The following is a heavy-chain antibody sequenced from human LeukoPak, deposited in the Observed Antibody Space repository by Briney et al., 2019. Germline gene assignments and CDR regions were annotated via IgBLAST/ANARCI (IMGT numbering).Heavy chain of an antibody. J-gene: IGHJ4*02. D-gene: IGHD3-22*01. V-gene: IGHV4-38-2*02. CDR3: ARARSDSSGYYGEYYFDY. CDR2: IYHSGST. CDR1: GYSISSGYY. Sequence: SETLSLTCTVTGYSISSGYYWGWIRQPPGKGLEWIGSIYHSGSTYYNPSLKSRVTISVDTSKNQFSLKLSSVTAADTAVYYCARARSDSSGYYGEYYFDYWGQGTLVTVSS.